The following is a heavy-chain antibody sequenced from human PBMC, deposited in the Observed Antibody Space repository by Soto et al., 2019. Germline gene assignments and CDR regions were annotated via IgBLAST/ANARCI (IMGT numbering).Heavy chain of an antibody. CDR1: GYTFTSYD. Sequence: ASVKVSCKASGYTFTSYDINWVRQATGQGLEWMGWMNPNSGNTVYAQKFQGRVTMTRNTSISTAYMELSSLRSEDTAVYYCATGVFWSGSYEDYYYMDVWGKVNTVPVSS. CDR2: MNPNSGNT. V-gene: IGHV1-8*01. D-gene: IGHD3-3*01. CDR3: ATGVFWSGSYEDYYYMDV. J-gene: IGHJ6*03.